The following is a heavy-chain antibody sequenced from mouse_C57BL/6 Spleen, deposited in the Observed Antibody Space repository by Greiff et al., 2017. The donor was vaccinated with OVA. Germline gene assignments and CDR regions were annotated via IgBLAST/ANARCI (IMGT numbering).Heavy chain of an antibody. D-gene: IGHD1-1*01. CDR1: GYAFSSYW. Sequence: QVQLQQSGAELVKPGASVKISCKASGYAFSSYWMNWVKQRPGKGLEWIGQIYPGDGDTNYNGKFKGKATLTADKSSSTAYMQLSSLTSEDSAVYFCARTLITTVVAREYYFDYWGQGTTLTVSS. CDR3: ARTLITTVVAREYYFDY. J-gene: IGHJ2*01. V-gene: IGHV1-80*01. CDR2: IYPGDGDT.